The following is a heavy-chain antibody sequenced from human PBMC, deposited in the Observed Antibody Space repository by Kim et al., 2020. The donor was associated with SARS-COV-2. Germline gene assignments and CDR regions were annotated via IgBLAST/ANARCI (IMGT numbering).Heavy chain of an antibody. Sequence: SETLSLTCAVYGGSFSGYYWSWIRQPPRKGLEWIGEINHSGSTNYNPSLKSRVTISVDTSKNQFSLKLSSVTAADTAVYYCARRVVVITDWGQGTLVTVSS. J-gene: IGHJ4*02. CDR3: ARRVVVITD. V-gene: IGHV4-34*01. CDR1: GGSFSGYY. CDR2: INHSGST. D-gene: IGHD3-22*01.